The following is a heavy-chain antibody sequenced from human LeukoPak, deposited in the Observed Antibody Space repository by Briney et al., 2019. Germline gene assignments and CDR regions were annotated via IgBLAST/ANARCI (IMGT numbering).Heavy chain of an antibody. CDR2: MNPNSGNT. Sequence: ASVKVSCTASGYTFTSYDINWVRQATGQGLEWMGWMNPNSGNTGYAQKFQGRVTITRNTSISTAYMELSSLRSEDTAVYYCARVIVGAHHDAFDIWGQGTMVTVSS. CDR3: ARVIVGAHHDAFDI. CDR1: GYTFTSYD. J-gene: IGHJ3*02. D-gene: IGHD1-26*01. V-gene: IGHV1-8*03.